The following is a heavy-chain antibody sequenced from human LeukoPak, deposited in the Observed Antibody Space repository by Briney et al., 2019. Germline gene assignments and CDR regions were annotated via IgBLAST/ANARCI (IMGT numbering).Heavy chain of an antibody. J-gene: IGHJ4*02. Sequence: SETLSLTCTVSGGSIGSYYWSWIRQPAGKGLEWIGRIYTSGSTNYNPSLKSRVTMSVDTSKNQFSLKLSSVTAADTAVYYCARVNYDSSGDSYYFDYWGQGTLVTVSS. CDR1: GGSIGSYY. CDR3: ARVNYDSSGDSYYFDY. V-gene: IGHV4-4*07. CDR2: IYTSGST. D-gene: IGHD3-22*01.